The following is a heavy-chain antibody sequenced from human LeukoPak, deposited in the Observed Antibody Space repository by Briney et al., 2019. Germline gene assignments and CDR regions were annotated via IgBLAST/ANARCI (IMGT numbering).Heavy chain of an antibody. CDR2: ISAYNGNT. D-gene: IGHD1-26*01. Sequence: ASVKVSCKASGYTCTSYGISWVRQAPGQGLEWMGWISAYNGNTNYAQKLQGRVTMTTDTSTSTAYMELRSLRSDDTAVYYCARDPTLSGSYYGVFDYWGQGTLVTVSS. CDR1: GYTCTSYG. V-gene: IGHV1-18*01. J-gene: IGHJ4*02. CDR3: ARDPTLSGSYYGVFDY.